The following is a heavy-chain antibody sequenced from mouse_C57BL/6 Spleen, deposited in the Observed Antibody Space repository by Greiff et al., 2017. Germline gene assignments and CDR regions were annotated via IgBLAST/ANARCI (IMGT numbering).Heavy chain of an antibody. CDR2: IDPSDSET. J-gene: IGHJ2*01. CDR1: GYTFTSYW. CDR3: AREGAYLGY. V-gene: IGHV1-52*01. Sequence: QVQLQQPGAELVRPGSSVKLSCKASGYTFTSYWMHWVKQRPIQGLEWIGNIDPSDSETHYNQKFKDKATLTEDKSSSTAYMQLSSLTSEDSAVYYCAREGAYLGYWGQGTTLTVSS.